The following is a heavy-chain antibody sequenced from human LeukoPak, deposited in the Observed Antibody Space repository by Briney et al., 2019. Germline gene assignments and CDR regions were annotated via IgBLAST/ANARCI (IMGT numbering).Heavy chain of an antibody. D-gene: IGHD3-22*01. J-gene: IGHJ4*02. Sequence: ASVKVSCKASGYTFTSYYMHWVRQAPGQGLEWIGIINPSGGSTSYAQKFQGRVTMTRDTSTSTVYMELSSLRSEDTAVYYCARDGSDYYDSSGYYPRFDYWGQGTLVTVSS. CDR3: ARDGSDYYDSSGYYPRFDY. CDR1: GYTFTSYY. CDR2: INPSGGST. V-gene: IGHV1-46*01.